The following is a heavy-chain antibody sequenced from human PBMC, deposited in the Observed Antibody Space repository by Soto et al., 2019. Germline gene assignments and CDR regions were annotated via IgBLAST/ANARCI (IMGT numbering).Heavy chain of an antibody. D-gene: IGHD1-1*01. V-gene: IGHV4-39*01. CDR1: GDSISTRNYY. Sequence: QLQLQESGPGLVKPSETLSLTCSVSGDSISTRNYYWDWIRQPPGKGWEGIGSIFDSGSTYFSPSLKSLVALSIDTSTNQCTLKLTSVTAADTAVYYCARHSLPGASAWYAHWGQGTLVTVSS. CDR3: ARHSLPGASAWYAH. CDR2: IFDSGST. J-gene: IGHJ5*02.